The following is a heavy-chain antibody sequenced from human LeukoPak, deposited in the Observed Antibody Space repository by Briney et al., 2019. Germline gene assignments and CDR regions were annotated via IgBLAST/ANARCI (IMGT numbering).Heavy chain of an antibody. Sequence: GGSLRLSCAASGFTFSSYSMNWVRQAPGKGLEWVSYISSSSSTIYYADSVKGRFTISRDNAKNSVYLQMNSLRDEDTAVYYCARDGSGSYWLTYWGQGALVTVTS. V-gene: IGHV3-48*02. D-gene: IGHD3-10*01. CDR1: GFTFSSYS. CDR2: ISSSSSTI. J-gene: IGHJ4*02. CDR3: ARDGSGSYWLTY.